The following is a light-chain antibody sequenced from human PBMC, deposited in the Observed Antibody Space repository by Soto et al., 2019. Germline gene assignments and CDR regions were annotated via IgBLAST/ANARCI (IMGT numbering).Light chain of an antibody. Sequence: NFMLTQPHSVSESPGKTVTISCTRSXXSIXSNYVQWYQQRPGSAPTTVIYEDNQRPSGVPDRFSGSIDSSSNSASLTISGLKTEDEADYYCQSYDSSNPYWVFGGGTKLTVL. CDR1: XXSIXSNY. CDR3: QSYDSSNPYWV. V-gene: IGLV6-57*03. J-gene: IGLJ3*02. CDR2: EDN.